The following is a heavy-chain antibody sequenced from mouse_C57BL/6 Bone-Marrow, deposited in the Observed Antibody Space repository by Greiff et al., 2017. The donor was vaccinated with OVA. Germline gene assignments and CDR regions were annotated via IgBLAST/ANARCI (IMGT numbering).Heavy chain of an antibody. J-gene: IGHJ1*03. CDR2: ICSGSSTI. CDR1: GFTFTDYG. V-gene: IGHV5-17*01. D-gene: IGHD1-1*01. CDR3: ARKDYGSSFDV. Sequence: EVHLVESGGGLVKPGGSLKLSCAASGFTFTDYGMHWVRQAPEKGLEWVAYICSGSSTIYYADTVKGRVTFSRDNAKNTLFLQMTSLRAEDTAVYYCARKDYGSSFDVWGTGTTVTVSS.